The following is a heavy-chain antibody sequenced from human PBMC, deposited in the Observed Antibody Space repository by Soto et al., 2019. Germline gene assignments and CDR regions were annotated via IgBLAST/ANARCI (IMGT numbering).Heavy chain of an antibody. D-gene: IGHD2-8*01. Sequence: LSLTCSVSGGSISRYYCSWIRQPPWKGLEWIGYAYYSGDTGYNPSLKSRVTMAVDTSKSQVSLKLSSVTAADTAVYYCARDRSTYGGGGTGEVKENWFDPWGQGALVTVSS. CDR3: ARDRSTYGGGGTGEVKENWFDP. V-gene: IGHV4-59*13. CDR1: GGSISRYY. CDR2: AYYSGDT. J-gene: IGHJ5*02.